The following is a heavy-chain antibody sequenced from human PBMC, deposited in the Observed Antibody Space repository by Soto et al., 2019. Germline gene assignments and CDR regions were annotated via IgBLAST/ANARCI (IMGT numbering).Heavy chain of an antibody. CDR3: ARSESMAAADTEGAWFDP. V-gene: IGHV1-69*01. D-gene: IGHD6-13*01. Sequence: QVQLGQSGAEVMKPGASVKVSCKASGGTFSSYAISWVRQAPGQGPEWMRRIIPNFGTANYAQKFQGRVTITADESTGPAYIELSSLRSEDTAVYYCARSESMAAADTEGAWFDPWGQGTLVSVS. CDR2: IIPNFGTA. J-gene: IGHJ5*01. CDR1: GGTFSSYA.